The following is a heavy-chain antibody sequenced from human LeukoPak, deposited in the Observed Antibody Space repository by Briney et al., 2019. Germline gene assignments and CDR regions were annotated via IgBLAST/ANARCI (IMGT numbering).Heavy chain of an antibody. CDR1: GGSISSSSYY. V-gene: IGHV4-39*01. J-gene: IGHJ5*02. Sequence: SETLSLTCTVSGGSISSSSYYWGWIRQPPGKGLEWIGSIYYSGSTYYNPSLKSRVTISVDTSKNQFSLKLSSVTAADTAVYYCARHRGGVVAATSGWFDPWGQGTLVTVSS. CDR2: IYYSGST. CDR3: ARHRGGVVAATSGWFDP. D-gene: IGHD2-15*01.